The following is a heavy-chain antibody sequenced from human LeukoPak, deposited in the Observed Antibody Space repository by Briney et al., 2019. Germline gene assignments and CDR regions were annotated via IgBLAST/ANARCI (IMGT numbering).Heavy chain of an antibody. CDR1: GGSIRSSYYY. V-gene: IGHV4-39*01. CDR2: IYDSGST. CDR3: ASHYGP. D-gene: IGHD3-10*01. Sequence: SETLSLTCTVSGGSIRSSYYYWGWIRQPPGKGLEWIVSIYDSGSTYYNPSLKSRVTISVDTSKNQFSLKLNSVTAADTAVYYCASHYGPWGQGTLVTVSS. J-gene: IGHJ5*02.